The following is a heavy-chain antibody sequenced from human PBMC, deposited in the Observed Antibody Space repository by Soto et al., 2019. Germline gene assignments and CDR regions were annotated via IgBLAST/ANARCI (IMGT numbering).Heavy chain of an antibody. CDR1: GFTFNTYA. V-gene: IGHV3-30*04. J-gene: IGHJ4*02. CDR3: ARGAITVLRGVDY. CDR2: VSSDGSNK. Sequence: QVHLEESGGGVAHPGRSLRLSCAASGFTFNTYAVHWVRQAPGKGLEWVAVVSSDGSNKYYSDSVKGRFSISRDNSNNTLSLQMNSLRTEDTAVYYCARGAITVLRGVDYWGRGTLVTVSS. D-gene: IGHD3-10*01.